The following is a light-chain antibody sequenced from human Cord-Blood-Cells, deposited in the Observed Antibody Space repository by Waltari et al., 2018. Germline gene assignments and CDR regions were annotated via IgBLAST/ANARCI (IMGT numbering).Light chain of an antibody. V-gene: IGLV2-14*01. CDR2: EVS. CDR1: SSDVGGYNY. Sequence: QSALTQPASVSGSPGQSITISCTGTSSDVGGYNYVSWYQQHPGKAPKLMIYEVSNRPSGVSNRFSGSKSGNTASLTISGLRAEDEADYYCSSYTSSSTPLYVFGTGTKVTVL. CDR3: SSYTSSSTPLYV. J-gene: IGLJ1*01.